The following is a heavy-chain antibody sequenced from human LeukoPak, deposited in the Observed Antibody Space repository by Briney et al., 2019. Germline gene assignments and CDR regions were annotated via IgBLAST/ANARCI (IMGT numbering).Heavy chain of an antibody. J-gene: IGHJ4*02. D-gene: IGHD6-13*01. V-gene: IGHV3-21*01. CDR3: AKDSRAYSSSWYCFDY. CDR1: GFTFSSYS. Sequence: GGSQRLSCAASGFTFSSYSMNWVRQAPGKGLEWVSSISSSSSYIYYADSVKGRFTISRDNSKNTLYLQMNSLRAEDTAVYYCAKDSRAYSSSWYCFDYWGQGTLVTVSS. CDR2: ISSSSSYI.